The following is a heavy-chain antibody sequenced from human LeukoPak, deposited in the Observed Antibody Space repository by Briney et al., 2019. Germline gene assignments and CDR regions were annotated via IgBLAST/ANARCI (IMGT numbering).Heavy chain of an antibody. D-gene: IGHD3-22*01. Sequence: QTGGSLRLSCSACGFTFSSYGMHWVRQAPGKGLEWMAFIRYDGSNKYYADSVKGRFTISRDNSKNTLYLQMNSLRAEDMAVYYCARLITMIVVVTQGAFDIWGRGTMVTVSS. CDR1: GFTFSSYG. CDR3: ARLITMIVVVTQGAFDI. V-gene: IGHV3-30*02. J-gene: IGHJ3*02. CDR2: IRYDGSNK.